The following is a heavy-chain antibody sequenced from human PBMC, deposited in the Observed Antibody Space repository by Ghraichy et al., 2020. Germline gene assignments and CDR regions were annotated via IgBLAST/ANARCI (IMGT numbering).Heavy chain of an antibody. D-gene: IGHD6-13*01. CDR2: INHSGST. J-gene: IGHJ4*02. Sequence: SETLSLTCAVYGGSFSGFYWSWIRQPPGKGLEWIGEINHSGSTNYNPSLKSRVTISVDTSKNQFSLKLSSVTAADTAVYYCARLCWERTNGYSSSWWPNRLRFFDYWGQGTLVTVSS. CDR1: GGSFSGFY. V-gene: IGHV4-34*01. CDR3: ARLCWERTNGYSSSWWPNRLRFFDY.